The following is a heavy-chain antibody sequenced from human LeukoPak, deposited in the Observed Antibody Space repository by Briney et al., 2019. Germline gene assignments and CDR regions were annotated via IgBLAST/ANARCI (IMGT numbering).Heavy chain of an antibody. V-gene: IGHV1-2*04. J-gene: IGHJ3*02. CDR2: INPNSGGT. CDR3: ARGLPDYDFWSGYYPGWGAFDI. Sequence: ASVKVSCKASGYTFTGYYMHWVRQAPGQELERMGWINPNSGGTNYAQKFQGWVTMTRDTSISTAYMELSRLRSDDTAVYYCARGLPDYDFWSGYYPGWGAFDIWGRGTMVTVSS. CDR1: GYTFTGYY. D-gene: IGHD3-3*01.